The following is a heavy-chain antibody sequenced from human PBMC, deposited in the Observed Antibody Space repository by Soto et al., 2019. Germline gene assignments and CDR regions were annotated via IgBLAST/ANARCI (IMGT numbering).Heavy chain of an antibody. D-gene: IGHD1-1*01. CDR3: ARGRYGDY. CDR1: GYAFTTYG. Sequence: QVHLVQSGAEVKKPGASVKVSCKGSGYAFTTYGITWVRQAPGQGLEWRGWISAHNGNTNYAQKLQGRVTVTRETYTSTAYMELRSLRSDDTAVYYCARGRYGDYWGQGALVTVSS. V-gene: IGHV1-18*01. J-gene: IGHJ4*02. CDR2: ISAHNGNT.